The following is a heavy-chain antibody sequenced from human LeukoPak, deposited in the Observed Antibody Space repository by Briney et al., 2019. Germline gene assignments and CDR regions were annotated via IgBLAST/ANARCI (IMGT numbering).Heavy chain of an antibody. CDR1: GGTFSSYA. J-gene: IGHJ4*02. Sequence: SVKVSCKASGGTFSSYAISWVRQAPGQGLEWMGGIIPIFGTANYAQKFQGRVTITADKSTSTAYMELSSLRSEDTAVYYCARGHSSGWYRQFDYWGQGTLVTVSS. D-gene: IGHD6-19*01. V-gene: IGHV1-69*06. CDR2: IIPIFGTA. CDR3: ARGHSSGWYRQFDY.